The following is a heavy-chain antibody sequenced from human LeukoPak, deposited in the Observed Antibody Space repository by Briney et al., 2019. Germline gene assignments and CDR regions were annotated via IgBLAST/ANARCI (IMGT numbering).Heavy chain of an antibody. Sequence: SETLSLTCTVSGGSISSYYWIWIRQPAGKGLEWIGRIYTSGSTNYNPSLKSRVTMSVDTSKNQFSLKLSSVTAADTAVYYCATSGYSSSCPDYWGQGTLVTVSS. J-gene: IGHJ4*02. V-gene: IGHV4-4*07. CDR1: GGSISSYY. CDR2: IYTSGST. CDR3: ATSGYSSSCPDY. D-gene: IGHD6-13*01.